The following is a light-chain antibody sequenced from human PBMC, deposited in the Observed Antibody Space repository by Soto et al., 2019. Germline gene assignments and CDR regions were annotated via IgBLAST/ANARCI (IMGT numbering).Light chain of an antibody. CDR2: GGD. CDR1: QSISTN. V-gene: IGKV3D-15*01. Sequence: EIVMTQSPATLSVSPGERATLSCRASQSISTNLAWYQQKPGQAPRLLIYGGDTRATGVPARFSGSGSGTEFTPTISSLQSEDFAVYFCQQYNSWLIFTFGPGTKVYLK. J-gene: IGKJ3*01. CDR3: QQYNSWLIFT.